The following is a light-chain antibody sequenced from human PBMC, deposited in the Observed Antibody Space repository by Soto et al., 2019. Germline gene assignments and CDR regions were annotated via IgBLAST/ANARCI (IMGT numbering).Light chain of an antibody. V-gene: IGKV1-39*01. J-gene: IGKJ1*01. CDR2: AAS. CDR3: QQRYNSPRT. Sequence: DIQMTQSPSSLSASVGDRVTITCRASQTIRNYLNWYQQKPGKAPKLLIYAASNLQSGVPSRFSGGGSGTDFTLTISNLQPDDFATYYCQQRYNSPRTFGQGTKVEIK. CDR1: QTIRNY.